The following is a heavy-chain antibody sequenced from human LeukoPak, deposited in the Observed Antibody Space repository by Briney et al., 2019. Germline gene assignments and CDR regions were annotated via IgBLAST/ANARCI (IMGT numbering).Heavy chain of an antibody. D-gene: IGHD6-13*01. CDR1: GGSISSYY. Sequence: PSETLSLTCTVSGGSISSYYWIWIRQPPGKGLEYIGYIYYTGKTNYNPSLNSRVTISVDTSMNQFSLKLSSLTAADTAVYYCARGPGYSSHDYWGQGTLVTVSS. J-gene: IGHJ4*02. CDR2: IYYTGKT. V-gene: IGHV4-59*01. CDR3: ARGPGYSSHDY.